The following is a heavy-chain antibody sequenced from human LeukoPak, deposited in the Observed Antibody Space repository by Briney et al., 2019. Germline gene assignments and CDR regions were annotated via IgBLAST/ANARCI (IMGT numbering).Heavy chain of an antibody. CDR3: AREDVGAAPDY. D-gene: IGHD1-26*01. Sequence: GGSLRLSCAASGFTLSSYDMSCIRQVPGKGLEWVSADSIYGGGPYYADFVKGRFTMSRDNYEKTLYLQMDSLRAEDTAVYYCAREDVGAAPDYWGQGTLVTVSS. CDR2: DSIYGGGP. V-gene: IGHV3-23*01. CDR1: GFTLSSYD. J-gene: IGHJ4*02.